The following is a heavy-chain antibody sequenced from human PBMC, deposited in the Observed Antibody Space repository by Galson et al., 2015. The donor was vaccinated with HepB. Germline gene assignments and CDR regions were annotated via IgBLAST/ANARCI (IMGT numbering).Heavy chain of an antibody. J-gene: IGHJ4*02. CDR3: ARDSLGGFGAHDY. D-gene: IGHD5-12*01. CDR1: GFPFSDFT. V-gene: IGHV3-21*01. Sequence: SLRLSCAASGFPFSDFTMNWVRQAPGKGLEWISLISSSRSYIYYADSVKGRFIISRDNAKNSLYLLMNNLRAEDTAVYYCARDSLGGFGAHDYWGQGSLVTVSS. CDR2: ISSSRSYI.